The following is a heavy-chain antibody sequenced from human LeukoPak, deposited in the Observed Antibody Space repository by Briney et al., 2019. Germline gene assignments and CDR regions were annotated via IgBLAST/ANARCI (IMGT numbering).Heavy chain of an antibody. Sequence: ASVRVSCKASGYTFSNYGISWVRQAPGQGLEWLGCTSGSNGDTYYPQPFKGRVTMTTDTSTNTVFLELRNLRYDDTAVYFCARDAFSEVTSPCDPWGQGTLVTVTS. V-gene: IGHV1-18*01. D-gene: IGHD2-21*02. CDR3: ARDAFSEVTSPCDP. CDR2: TSGSNGDT. J-gene: IGHJ5*02. CDR1: GYTFSNYG.